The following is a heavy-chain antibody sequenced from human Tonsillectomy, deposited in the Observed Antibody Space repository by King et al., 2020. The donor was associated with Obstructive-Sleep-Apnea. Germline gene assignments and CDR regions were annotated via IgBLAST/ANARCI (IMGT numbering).Heavy chain of an antibody. CDR3: AKGAMIVVVMEYFDY. Sequence: VQLVESGGGVVQPERSLRLSCAASGFSFSTYGMHWVRQAPGKGLEWVAFIRYDGNVKYYADSVKGRFTISRDDSKNTLYLQMNSLIAEDTAVYYCAKGAMIVVVMEYFDYWGQGTLVTVSS. CDR2: IRYDGNVK. CDR1: GFSFSTYG. J-gene: IGHJ4*02. D-gene: IGHD3-22*01. V-gene: IGHV3-30*02.